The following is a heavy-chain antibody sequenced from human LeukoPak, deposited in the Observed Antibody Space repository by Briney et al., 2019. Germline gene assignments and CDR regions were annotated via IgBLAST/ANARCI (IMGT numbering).Heavy chain of an antibody. Sequence: SVKVSCTTSGLTFITSAVQWVRQARGQRLEWIGWIVVGSGKTNYAQKFQERVTITRDTSTSTAYMELSSLRSEDTAVYYCAAVPSYSSGYRYYFDYWGQGTLVTVSS. CDR3: AAVPSYSSGYRYYFDY. CDR1: GLTFITSA. D-gene: IGHD3-22*01. CDR2: IVVGSGKT. V-gene: IGHV1-58*01. J-gene: IGHJ4*02.